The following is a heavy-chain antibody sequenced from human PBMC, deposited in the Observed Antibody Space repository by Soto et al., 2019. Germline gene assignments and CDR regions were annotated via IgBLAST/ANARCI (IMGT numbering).Heavy chain of an antibody. CDR2: IYYTGST. CDR3: ARGRGSGWYYFDY. J-gene: IGHJ4*02. V-gene: IGHV4-59*01. D-gene: IGHD6-19*01. Sequence: WTWIRQPPGKRLGWIGYIYYTGSTSHNPSLKSRVTISVDTSKNQFSLKLTSVTAADTAVYYCARGRGSGWYYFDYWAQGTLVTVSS.